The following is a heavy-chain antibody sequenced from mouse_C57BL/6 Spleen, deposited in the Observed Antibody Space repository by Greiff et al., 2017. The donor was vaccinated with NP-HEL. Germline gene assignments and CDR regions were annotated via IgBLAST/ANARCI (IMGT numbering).Heavy chain of an antibody. D-gene: IGHD2-5*01. CDR2: ISYDGST. CDR1: GYSITSGYY. J-gene: IGHJ2*01. V-gene: IGHV3-6*01. Sequence: EVQLQQSGPGLVKPSQSLSLTCSVTGYSITSGYYWNWIRQFPGNKLEWMGYISYDGSTNHNPSLKNRTSITRETAKNQFFLKLKSVTTEDTATYYCARDQAYYSKDFDYWGQGTTLTVSS. CDR3: ARDQAYYSKDFDY.